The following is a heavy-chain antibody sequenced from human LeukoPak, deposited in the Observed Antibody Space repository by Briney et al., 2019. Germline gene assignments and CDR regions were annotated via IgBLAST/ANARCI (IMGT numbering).Heavy chain of an antibody. Sequence: ASLKVSCKPSEYTFTGYYIHWVRQAPGQGLEWIGWINPNSGDTNYAQKFQCRVSMTGDTSISTAYMELSRLRSDDMAVYYCARTLVVINDAFDIWGQGTMVSVS. V-gene: IGHV1-2*02. CDR1: EYTFTGYY. D-gene: IGHD3-22*01. CDR2: INPNSGDT. J-gene: IGHJ3*02. CDR3: ARTLVVINDAFDI.